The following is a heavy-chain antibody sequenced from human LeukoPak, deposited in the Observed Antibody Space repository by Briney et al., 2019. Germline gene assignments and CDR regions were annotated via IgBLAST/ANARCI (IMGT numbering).Heavy chain of an antibody. CDR1: GYTFTSYA. J-gene: IGHJ4*02. Sequence: ASVKVSCKASGYTFTSYAMHWVRQAPGQRLEWMGWINAGNGNTKYSQKFQGRVTITADESTSTAYMELSSLRSEDTAVYYCARARSPGRWLQEFDYWGQGTLVTVSS. CDR2: INAGNGNT. V-gene: IGHV1-3*01. D-gene: IGHD5-24*01. CDR3: ARARSPGRWLQEFDY.